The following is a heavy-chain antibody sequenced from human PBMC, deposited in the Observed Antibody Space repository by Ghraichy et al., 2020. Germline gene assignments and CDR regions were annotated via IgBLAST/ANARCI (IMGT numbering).Heavy chain of an antibody. CDR1: GFTFSSYW. CDR2: IKQDGSEK. Sequence: GESLNISCAASGFTFSSYWMSWVRQAPGKGLEWVANIKQDGSEKYYVDSVKGRFTISRDNAKNSLYLQMNSLRAEDTAVYYCASTNMYYYDSSGYLNYWGQGTLVTVSS. CDR3: ASTNMYYYDSSGYLNY. J-gene: IGHJ4*02. V-gene: IGHV3-7*03. D-gene: IGHD3-22*01.